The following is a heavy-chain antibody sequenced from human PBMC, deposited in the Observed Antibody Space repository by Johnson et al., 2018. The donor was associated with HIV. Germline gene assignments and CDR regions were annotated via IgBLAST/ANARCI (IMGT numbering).Heavy chain of an antibody. D-gene: IGHD6-13*01. CDR2: ISSSGSTI. V-gene: IGHV3-11*04. Sequence: QVQLVESGGGLVKPGGSLRLSCAASGFTFSDYYMSWIRQAPGKGLAWVSFISSSGSTIYYADSVKGRFTISRDNAKNSLYLQMNSLRAEDTAVYYCASPATQQLVPVDAFDIWGQGTMVTVSS. CDR1: GFTFSDYY. CDR3: ASPATQQLVPVDAFDI. J-gene: IGHJ3*02.